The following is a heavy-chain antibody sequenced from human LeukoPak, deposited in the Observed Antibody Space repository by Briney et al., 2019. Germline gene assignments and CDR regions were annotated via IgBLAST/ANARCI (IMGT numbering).Heavy chain of an antibody. CDR2: IYYSGST. V-gene: IGHV4-59*01. CDR1: GGSISSYY. J-gene: IGHJ4*02. CDR3: ARVQAYGGKGYFDY. D-gene: IGHD4-23*01. Sequence: PSETLSLTCTVSGGSISSYYWSWIRQPPGKGLEWIGYIYYSGSTNYNPSLKSRVTISVDTSKNQFSLRLSSVTAADTAVYYCARVQAYGGKGYFDYWGQGTLVTVSS.